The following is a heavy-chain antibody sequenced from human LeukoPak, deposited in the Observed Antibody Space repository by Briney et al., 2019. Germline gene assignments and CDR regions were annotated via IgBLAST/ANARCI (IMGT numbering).Heavy chain of an antibody. J-gene: IGHJ5*02. V-gene: IGHV3-23*01. Sequence: GGSLRLSCAASGFTFSAYGMTWVRQAPGKGLECVSAVSNNGGSTYYADSVKGRMTISRDNSKITLYLQMNSLRAEDTAVYDCAGRGIAHSWGQGTLVTVSS. CDR3: AGRGIAHS. CDR2: VSNNGGST. D-gene: IGHD6-13*01. CDR1: GFTFSAYG.